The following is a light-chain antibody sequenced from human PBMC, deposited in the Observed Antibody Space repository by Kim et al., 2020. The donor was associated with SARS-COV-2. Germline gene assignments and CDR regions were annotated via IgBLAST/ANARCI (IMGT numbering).Light chain of an antibody. CDR1: QDIANY. J-gene: IGKJ2*01. CDR3: QQYYAAPYT. Sequence: DIQMTQSPSSLSASVGDGVTITCRASQDIANYLAWYQQKPGKVPKLLVYAASALKSGVPSRFSGRRSGTDFTLTISNLQAEDVAVYYCQQYYAAPYTFGQGTKLEI. V-gene: IGKV1-27*01. CDR2: AAS.